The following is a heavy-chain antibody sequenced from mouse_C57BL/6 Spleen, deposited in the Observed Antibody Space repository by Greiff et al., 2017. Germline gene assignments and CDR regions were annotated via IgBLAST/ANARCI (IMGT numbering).Heavy chain of an antibody. D-gene: IGHD1-1*01. CDR1: GYAFSSSW. Sequence: QVQLQQSGPELVKPGASVKISCKASGYAFSSSWMNWVKQRPGTGLEWIGRIYPGDGDTNYNGKFKGKATLTADKSSSTAYMQLSSLTSEDSAVYVCARGGNYYGSSYRDYWGQGTTLTVSS. CDR2: IYPGDGDT. J-gene: IGHJ2*01. CDR3: ARGGNYYGSSYRDY. V-gene: IGHV1-82*01.